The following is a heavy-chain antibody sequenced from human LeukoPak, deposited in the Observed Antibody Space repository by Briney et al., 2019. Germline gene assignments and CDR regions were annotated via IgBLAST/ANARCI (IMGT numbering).Heavy chain of an antibody. D-gene: IGHD3-10*01. CDR2: IYYSGST. V-gene: IGHV4-61*08. J-gene: IGHJ4*02. CDR3: ARVGGSGSYEYFDY. CDR1: GASITSGGDS. Sequence: KASQTLSLTCTVSGASITSGGDSWSWIRQPPGKGLEWIGYIYYSGSTNYNPSLKSRVTISVDTSKNQFSLKLSSVTAADTAVYYCARVGGSGSYEYFDYWGQGTLVTVSS.